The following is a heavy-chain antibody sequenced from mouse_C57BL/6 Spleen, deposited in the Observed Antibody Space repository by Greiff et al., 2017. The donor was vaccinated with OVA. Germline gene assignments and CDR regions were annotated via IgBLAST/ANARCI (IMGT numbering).Heavy chain of an antibody. CDR2: IDPSDSYT. D-gene: IGHD2-5*01. CDR3: ARDSNYEGYAMDY. V-gene: IGHV1-59*01. J-gene: IGHJ4*01. Sequence: QVQLQQPGAELVRPGTSVKLSCKASGYTFTSYWMHWVKQRPGQGLEWIGVIDPSDSYTNYNQKFKGKATLTVDTSSSTAYMQLSSLTSEDSAVYYCARDSNYEGYAMDYWGQGTSVTVSS. CDR1: GYTFTSYW.